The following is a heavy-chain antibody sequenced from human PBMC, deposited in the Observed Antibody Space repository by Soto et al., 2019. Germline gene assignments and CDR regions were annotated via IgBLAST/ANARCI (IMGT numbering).Heavy chain of an antibody. V-gene: IGHV3-30*03. CDR2: ISYDGSNK. Sequence: GGSLRLSCAASGFTFSNYAMHWVRQAPGKGLEWVAVISYDGSNKYHVDSVKGRFTISRDNSKNTMYLQMNSLRAEDTAVYYCALGDGYNTYFDYWGQGTLVTVSS. J-gene: IGHJ4*02. D-gene: IGHD5-12*01. CDR3: ALGDGYNTYFDY. CDR1: GFTFSNYA.